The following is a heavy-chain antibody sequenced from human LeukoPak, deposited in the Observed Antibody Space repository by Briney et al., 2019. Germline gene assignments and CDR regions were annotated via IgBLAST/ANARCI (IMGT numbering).Heavy chain of an antibody. J-gene: IGHJ4*02. D-gene: IGHD3-10*01. CDR3: AKDMEGSVADYFDY. Sequence: GGSLRLSCAASGFTFSSYAMSWVRQAPGKGLERVSHISGSGDTTYYADSVKGRFTISRDNSKNTLYLQMNSLRADDTAVYYCAKDMEGSVADYFDYWGQGTLATVSS. CDR2: ISGSGDTT. CDR1: GFTFSSYA. V-gene: IGHV3-23*01.